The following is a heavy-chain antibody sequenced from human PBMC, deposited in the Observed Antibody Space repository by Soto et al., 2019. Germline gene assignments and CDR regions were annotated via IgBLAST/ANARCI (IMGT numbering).Heavy chain of an antibody. V-gene: IGHV4-59*08. CDR3: ARRPVGGRGIVCPSGGSCYAGWFDP. J-gene: IGHJ5*02. Sequence: SETLSLTCTVSGGSISSYYWSWIRQPPGKGLEWIGYIYYSGSTSYNPSLKSRVTISVDTSKNQFSLKLSSVTAADTAVYYCARRPVGGRGIVCPSGGSCYAGWFDPWGQGTLVTVSS. D-gene: IGHD2-15*01. CDR1: GGSISSYY. CDR2: IYYSGST.